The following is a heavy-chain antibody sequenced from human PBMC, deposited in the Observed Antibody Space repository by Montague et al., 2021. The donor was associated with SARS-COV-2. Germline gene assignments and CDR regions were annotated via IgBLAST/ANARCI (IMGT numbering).Heavy chain of an antibody. V-gene: IGHV4-59*01. J-gene: IGHJ4*02. CDR2: VHYTGRT. D-gene: IGHD1-1*01. CDR1: GGSIRSYY. CDR3: ARAQNICFIANCVNYFDL. Sequence: SETLSLTCEVSGGSIRSYYWSWIRKSPGKGLEWIGYVHYTGRTKYNPSLKTRVTLSLDTPKNHFSLRLNSVTAADTAVYYCARAQNICFIANCVNYFDLWGLGALVSVSS.